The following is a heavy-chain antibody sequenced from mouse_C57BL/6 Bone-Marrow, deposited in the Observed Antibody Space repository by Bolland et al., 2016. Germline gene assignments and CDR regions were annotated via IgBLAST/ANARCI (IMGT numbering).Heavy chain of an antibody. V-gene: IGHV1-42*01. J-gene: IGHJ2*01. CDR2: INPSTGGT. Sequence: EINPSTGGTTYNQKFKAKATLTVDKSSSTAYMQLKSLTSEDSAVYYCARGSYYFDYWGQG. CDR3: ARGSYYFDY.